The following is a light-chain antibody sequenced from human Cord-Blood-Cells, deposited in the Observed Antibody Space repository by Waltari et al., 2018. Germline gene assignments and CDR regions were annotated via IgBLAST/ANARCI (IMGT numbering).Light chain of an antibody. CDR2: DVS. CDR3: CSYAGSYTYV. J-gene: IGLJ1*01. Sequence: QSALTQPRSVSGSPGQSVTISCTGTRRHVGGFNSASWYQQHPGKAPKLMIYDVSKRPSGVPDRFSGSKSGNTASLTISGLQAEDEADYYCCSYAGSYTYVFGTGTKVTVL. V-gene: IGLV2-11*01. CDR1: RRHVGGFNS.